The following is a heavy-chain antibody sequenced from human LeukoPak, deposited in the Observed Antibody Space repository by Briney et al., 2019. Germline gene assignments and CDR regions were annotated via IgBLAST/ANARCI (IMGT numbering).Heavy chain of an antibody. CDR3: ARDGVAARGSFDY. V-gene: IGHV1-69*13. CDR1: GGTFSSYA. J-gene: IGHJ4*02. D-gene: IGHD6-6*01. Sequence: ASVKVSCKASGGTFSSYAISWMRQAPGQGLEWMGGIIPIFGTANYAQTFQGRVTITADESTNTAYMELSSLRSEDTAVYYCARDGVAARGSFDYWGQGTLVTVSS. CDR2: IIPIFGTA.